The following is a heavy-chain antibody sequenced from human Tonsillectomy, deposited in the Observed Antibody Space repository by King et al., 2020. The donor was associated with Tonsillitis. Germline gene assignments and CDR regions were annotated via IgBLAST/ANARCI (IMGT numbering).Heavy chain of an antibody. CDR3: ARVRGYSRSLYAYYGMDV. CDR2: IKQDGSDK. V-gene: IGHV3-7*01. D-gene: IGHD6-13*01. CDR1: GFNFNIFW. Sequence: QLVQSGGGLVQPGGSLSLSCAASGFNFNIFWMSWVRQAPGKGLQWVASIKQDGSDKYYVESVKGRFTISRDNTKNSLYLQMNSLRVEDTAVYYCARVRGYSRSLYAYYGMDVWGQGTTVAVSS. J-gene: IGHJ6*02.